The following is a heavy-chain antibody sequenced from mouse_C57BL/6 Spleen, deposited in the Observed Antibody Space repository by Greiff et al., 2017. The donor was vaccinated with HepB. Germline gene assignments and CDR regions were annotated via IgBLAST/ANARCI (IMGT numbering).Heavy chain of an antibody. CDR3: ARDDYGSRGKFAY. Sequence: EVQVVESGGGLVKPGGSLKLSCAASGFTFSSYAMSWVRQTPEKRLEWVATISDGGSYTYYPDNVKGRFTISRDNAKNNLYLQMSHLKSEDTAMYYCARDDYGSRGKFAYWGQGTLVTVSA. CDR1: GFTFSSYA. CDR2: ISDGGSYT. D-gene: IGHD1-1*01. V-gene: IGHV5-4*01. J-gene: IGHJ3*01.